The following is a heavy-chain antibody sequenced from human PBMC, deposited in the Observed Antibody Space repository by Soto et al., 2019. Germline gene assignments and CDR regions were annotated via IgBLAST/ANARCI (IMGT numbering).Heavy chain of an antibody. Sequence: SLTCTVSGGSISSSSYYWGWIRQPPGKGLEWIGSIYYSGSTYYNPSLKSRVTISVDTSKNQFSLKLSSVTAADTAVYYCARSLGDIVVVPAAIWDYYYYMDVWGKGTTVTVSS. CDR1: GGSISSSSYY. D-gene: IGHD2-2*01. V-gene: IGHV4-39*01. J-gene: IGHJ6*03. CDR3: ARSLGDIVVVPAAIWDYYYYMDV. CDR2: IYYSGST.